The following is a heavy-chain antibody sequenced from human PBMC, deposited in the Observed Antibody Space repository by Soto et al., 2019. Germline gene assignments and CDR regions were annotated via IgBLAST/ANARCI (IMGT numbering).Heavy chain of an antibody. CDR2: IGPASGDT. Sequence: ASVKVSCKASGYTFTGHYIHWVRQAPGQGPEWMGEIGPASGDTRYAQKFRGRVTMTRDTSITTVYMELNNLSPDDTAVYYCGRGRSGQLVVLYWERETRVAVAS. CDR3: GRGRSGQLVVLY. V-gene: IGHV1-2*02. CDR1: GYTFTGHY. J-gene: IGHJ4*02. D-gene: IGHD3-10*01.